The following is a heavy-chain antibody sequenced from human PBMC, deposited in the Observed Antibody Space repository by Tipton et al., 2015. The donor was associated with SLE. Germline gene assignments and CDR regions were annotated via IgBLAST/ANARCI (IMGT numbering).Heavy chain of an antibody. Sequence: TLSLTCAVYGGSFSGYYWSWIRQPPGKGLEWIGEIYYTGNTNYNPSFNSRVTISVDTSKSQFSLNLRSVTAADTAVYYCASARYDTWGQGTLVTVSS. V-gene: IGHV4-34*01. CDR2: IYYTGNT. D-gene: IGHD1-14*01. CDR1: GGSFSGYY. CDR3: ASARYDT. J-gene: IGHJ5*02.